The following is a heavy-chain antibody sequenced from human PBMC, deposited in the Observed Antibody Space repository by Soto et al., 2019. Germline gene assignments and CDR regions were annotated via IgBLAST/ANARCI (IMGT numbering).Heavy chain of an antibody. CDR1: GYSFTSYW. CDR3: ALGVGPLGYCGMDV. Sequence: GESLKISCKGSGYSFTSYWIGCVRHMPWNGLEWMGIIYHGDSDTRYSPSFQGQVTISADQSISTAYLQWGSREAADTAMYYCALGVGPLGYCGMDVGGEGTRVSV. CDR2: IYHGDSDT. V-gene: IGHV5-51*01. D-gene: IGHD3-16*01. J-gene: IGHJ6*02.